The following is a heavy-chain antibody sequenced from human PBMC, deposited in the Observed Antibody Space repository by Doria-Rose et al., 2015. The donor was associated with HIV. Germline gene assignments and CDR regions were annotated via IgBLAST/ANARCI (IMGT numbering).Heavy chain of an antibody. CDR2: IFSDDER. CDR1: GVSLSSPGMG. Sequence: QVQLVQSGPALVKPTETLTLTCTVSGVSLSSPGMGVSWIRQPPGKALEWLAHIFSDDERSYKTSLKSRLTISRGTSKSQVVLTVTDMDPVDTATYYCARIKSSRWYHKYYFDFWGQGTLVIVSA. V-gene: IGHV2-26*01. CDR3: ARIKSSRWYHKYYFDF. J-gene: IGHJ4*02. D-gene: IGHD6-13*01.